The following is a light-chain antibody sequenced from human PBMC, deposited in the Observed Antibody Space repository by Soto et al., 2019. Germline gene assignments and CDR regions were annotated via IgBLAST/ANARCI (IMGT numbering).Light chain of an antibody. CDR3: GTWDSSMSAGV. CDR2: DNN. J-gene: IGLJ1*01. V-gene: IGLV1-51*01. CDR1: SSNIGNNY. Sequence: QSVLTQPRSVSAAPGQRVTISWSGSSSNIGNNYVSWYQQLPGTAPKLLIYDNNKRPSGVPDRFSGSKSGTSATLGITGLQTGDEADYYCGTWDSSMSAGVFGTGTKVTVL.